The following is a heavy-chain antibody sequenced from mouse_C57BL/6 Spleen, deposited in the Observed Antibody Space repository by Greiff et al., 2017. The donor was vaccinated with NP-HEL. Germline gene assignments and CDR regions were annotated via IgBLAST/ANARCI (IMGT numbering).Heavy chain of an antibody. CDR1: GYTFTDYN. CDR3: AREGTVTTGVGY. J-gene: IGHJ2*01. Sequence: EVQLQQSGPELVKPGASVKMSCKASGYTFTDYNMHWVKQSHGKSLEWIGYINPNNGGTSYNQKFKGKATLTVTKSSSTAYMELRSLTSEDSAVYYCAREGTVTTGVGYWGQGATLTVAS. CDR2: INPNNGGT. D-gene: IGHD2-2*01. V-gene: IGHV1-22*01.